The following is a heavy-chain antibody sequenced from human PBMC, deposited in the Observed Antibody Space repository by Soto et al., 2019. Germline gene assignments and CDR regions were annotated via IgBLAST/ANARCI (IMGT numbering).Heavy chain of an antibody. D-gene: IGHD6-13*01. CDR2: INAGNGDT. J-gene: IGHJ4*02. CDR3: ARDLESSIDY. CDR1: GYSFTSYA. Sequence: ASVKVSCKASGYSFTSYALHWARQAPGQRLEWMGWINAGNGDTKYSQNFQGRVTITRDTSATTVYMELSSLTSGDTTVYYCARDLESSIDYWGQGTLVTVSS. V-gene: IGHV1-3*01.